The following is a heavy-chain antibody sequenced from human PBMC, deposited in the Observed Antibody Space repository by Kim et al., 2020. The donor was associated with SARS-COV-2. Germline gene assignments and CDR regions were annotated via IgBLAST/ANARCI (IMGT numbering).Heavy chain of an antibody. J-gene: IGHJ5*02. CDR2: IYYSGST. V-gene: IGHV4-39*01. CDR1: GGSISSSSYY. D-gene: IGHD1-1*01. Sequence: SETLSLTCTVSGGSISSSSYYWGWIRQPPGKGLEWIGSIYYSGSTYYYPSLKSRVTISVDTSKNQFSLKLSSVTAADTAVYYCARHEDDGTGFDPWGQGTLVTVSS. CDR3: ARHEDDGTGFDP.